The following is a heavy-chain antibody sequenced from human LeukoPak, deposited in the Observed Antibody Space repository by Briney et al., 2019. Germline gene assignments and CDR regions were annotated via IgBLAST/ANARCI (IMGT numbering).Heavy chain of an antibody. J-gene: IGHJ3*02. CDR2: IYYSGST. Sequence: SETLSLTCTVSGGSISSNYWSWIRQPPGKGLEWIGYIYYSGSTNYNPSLKSRVTISVDTSKNQFSLKLSSVTAADTAVYYCARAYGSGSNHAFDIWGQGTMVTVSS. V-gene: IGHV4-59*01. CDR1: GGSISSNY. CDR3: ARAYGSGSNHAFDI. D-gene: IGHD3-10*01.